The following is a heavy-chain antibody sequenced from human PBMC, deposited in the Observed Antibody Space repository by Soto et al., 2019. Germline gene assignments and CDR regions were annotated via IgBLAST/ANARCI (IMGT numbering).Heavy chain of an antibody. CDR2: MNPNSGNT. V-gene: IGHV1-8*01. J-gene: IGHJ4*02. Sequence: QVQLVQSGAEVKKPGASVTVSCKASGYTFTSYDINWVRQATGQGLAWMGWMNPNSGNTGYAQKFQGRVTMTRNTSISTAYMELSSLRSEDTSGYYCASQKVDAIDYWGQGTLVTVSS. CDR3: ASQKVDAIDY. CDR1: GYTFTSYD.